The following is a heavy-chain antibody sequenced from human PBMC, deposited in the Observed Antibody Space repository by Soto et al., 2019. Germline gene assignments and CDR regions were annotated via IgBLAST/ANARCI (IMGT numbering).Heavy chain of an antibody. D-gene: IGHD3-10*01. Sequence: QVQLVQSGAEVKKPGASVRLSCKASGYTFTTYAMHWVRQAPGQRLEWMGWINGGNADTKYSRNFQGRVSITRDTSASTVYLELSSLTSEDTAVYYCARGRVFRGVTTSVPHDYWGQGTLVTVSS. CDR1: GYTFTTYA. CDR3: ARGRVFRGVTTSVPHDY. CDR2: INGGNADT. V-gene: IGHV1-3*01. J-gene: IGHJ4*02.